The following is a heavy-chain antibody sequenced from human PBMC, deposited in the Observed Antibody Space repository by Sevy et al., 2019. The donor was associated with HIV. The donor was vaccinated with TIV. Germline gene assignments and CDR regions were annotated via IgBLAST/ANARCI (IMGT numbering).Heavy chain of an antibody. Sequence: ASVKVSCKASGYTFTGYYIHWVRQAPGQGLEWMGWIHPNSGGTNYAQKFQGRVTMTRDTSISTAYMELSRLRSDDTAVYYCARERRGNWRDYYGMDVWGQGTTVTVS. CDR3: ARERRGNWRDYYGMDV. CDR2: IHPNSGGT. J-gene: IGHJ6*02. CDR1: GYTFTGYY. D-gene: IGHD1-20*01. V-gene: IGHV1-2*02.